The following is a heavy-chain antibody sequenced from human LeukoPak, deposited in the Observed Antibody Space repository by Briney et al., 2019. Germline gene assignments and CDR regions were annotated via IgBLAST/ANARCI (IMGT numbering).Heavy chain of an antibody. CDR3: ARSFVVAARYFDY. CDR1: GGSISGGSYY. D-gene: IGHD6-6*01. Sequence: SQTLSLTCTVSGGSISGGSYYWSWIRQPAGKGLEWIGRIYTSGSTNYNPSLKSRVTISVDTSKNQFSLKLSSVTAADTAVYYCARSFVVAARYFDYWGQGTLVTVSS. CDR2: IYTSGST. V-gene: IGHV4-61*02. J-gene: IGHJ4*02.